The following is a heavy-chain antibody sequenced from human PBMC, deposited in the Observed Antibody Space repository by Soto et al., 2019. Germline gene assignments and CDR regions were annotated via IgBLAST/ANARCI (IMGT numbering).Heavy chain of an antibody. D-gene: IGHD3-16*01. CDR2: IIPVFGTV. CDR1: GGSFSSYA. J-gene: IGHJ4*02. CDR3: ARVLKGALRQLWPLGD. V-gene: IGHV1-69*01. Sequence: QVLLVQSGAEVKKPGSSVRVSCKPSGGSFSSYAVNWVRQAPGQGLEWVGGIIPVFGTVNYAQTFQGRVTITADESTNTSYMELSRLSSEDTAVYYCARVLKGALRQLWPLGDWGQGTLVTVSS.